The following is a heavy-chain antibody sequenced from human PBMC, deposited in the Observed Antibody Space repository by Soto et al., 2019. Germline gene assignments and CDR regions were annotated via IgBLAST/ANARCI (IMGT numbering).Heavy chain of an antibody. Sequence: EVQLVESGGGLVQPGGSLRLSCAASGITVSTNYMTWVRQAPGKALDWVSVIYSDGRTYFADSVKGRFTISRDNSKNTLYLQMNSLRAEDTAVYYCARDMGQQVGIAYYYYMDVWGKGTAVTVSS. D-gene: IGHD6-13*01. V-gene: IGHV3-66*01. J-gene: IGHJ6*03. CDR1: GITVSTNY. CDR2: IYSDGRT. CDR3: ARDMGQQVGIAYYYYMDV.